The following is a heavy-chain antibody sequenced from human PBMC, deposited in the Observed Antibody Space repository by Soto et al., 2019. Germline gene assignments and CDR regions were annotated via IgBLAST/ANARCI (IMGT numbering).Heavy chain of an antibody. CDR1: GGSISSSSYY. V-gene: IGHV4-39*01. CDR2: IYYSGST. J-gene: IGHJ4*02. CDR3: ASSDGGSTIDY. Sequence: PSETLSLTCSLSGGSISSSSYYWGWIRQPPGKGLQWIGTIYYSGSTYYNPSLKSRVTISVDTSKNQFSLKLSSVTAADTAVYYCASSDGGSTIDYWGQGALVTVSS.